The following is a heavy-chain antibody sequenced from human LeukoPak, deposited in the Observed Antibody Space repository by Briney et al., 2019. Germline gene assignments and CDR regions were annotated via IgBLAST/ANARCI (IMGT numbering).Heavy chain of an antibody. CDR2: IRYDGSNK. CDR3: AKDSSIAARLGYHFDY. CDR1: GFTFSSYG. V-gene: IGHV3-30*02. D-gene: IGHD6-6*01. J-gene: IGHJ4*02. Sequence: PGGSLRLSCAASGFTFSSYGMHWVRQAPGKGLKWVAFIRYDGSNKYYADSVKGRFTIYRDNSKNTLYLQMNSLRAEDTAGYYCAKDSSIAARLGYHFDYWGQGTLVTVSS.